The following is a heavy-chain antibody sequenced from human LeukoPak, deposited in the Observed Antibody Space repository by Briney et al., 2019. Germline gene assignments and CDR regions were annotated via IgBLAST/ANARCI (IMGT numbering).Heavy chain of an antibody. CDR3: ARFRIRYYYDSSGPNWFDP. CDR2: IYYTGST. D-gene: IGHD3-22*01. V-gene: IGHV4-59*01. J-gene: IGHJ5*02. Sequence: SETLSLTCTVSGGSISSYYWSWIRQPPGKGLEWIGYIYYTGSTNYNPSLKSRVTISVDTSKNQFSLKLDSVTAADTAVYYCARFRIRYYYDSSGPNWFDPWGQGTLVTVSS. CDR1: GGSISSYY.